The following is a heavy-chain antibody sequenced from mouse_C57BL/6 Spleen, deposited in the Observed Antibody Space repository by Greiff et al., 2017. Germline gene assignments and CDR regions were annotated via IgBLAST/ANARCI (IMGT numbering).Heavy chain of an antibody. CDR2: IHPNSGST. V-gene: IGHV1-64*01. CDR3: ARGDLTTVVAHWYFDV. D-gene: IGHD1-1*01. J-gene: IGHJ1*03. Sequence: QVQLQQPGAELVKPGASVKLSCKASGYTFTSYWMHWVKQRPGQGLEWIGMIHPNSGSTNYNEKFKSKATLTVDKSSSTAYMQLSSLTSEDSAVYYCARGDLTTVVAHWYFDVWGTGTTVTVSS. CDR1: GYTFTSYW.